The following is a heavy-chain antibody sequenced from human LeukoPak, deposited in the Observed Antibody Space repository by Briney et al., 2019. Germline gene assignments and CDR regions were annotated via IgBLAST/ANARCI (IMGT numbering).Heavy chain of an antibody. CDR2: IYYSGST. D-gene: IGHD3-22*01. V-gene: IGHV4-39*01. CDR1: GGSISSSSYY. CDR3: ATDGVYDSSGYGFYGY. Sequence: SETLSLTCTVSGGSISSSSYYWGWIRQPPEKGLEWIGSIYYSGSTYYNPSLKSRVTISVGTSKNQFSLKLSSVTAADTAVYYCATDGVYDSSGYGFYGYWGQGTLVTVSS. J-gene: IGHJ4*02.